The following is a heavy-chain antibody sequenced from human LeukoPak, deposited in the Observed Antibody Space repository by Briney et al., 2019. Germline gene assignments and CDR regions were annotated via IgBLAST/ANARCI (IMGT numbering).Heavy chain of an antibody. D-gene: IGHD2-2*01. Sequence: KPGGSLRLSCAASGFTFSSYSMNWVRQAPGKGLEWVSSISSSSSYIYYADSVKGRFTISRDNAKNSLYLQMSSLRAEDTAVYYCARALGVSQYCSSTSCPLGYWGQGTLVTVSS. CDR3: ARALGVSQYCSSTSCPLGY. CDR2: ISSSSSYI. J-gene: IGHJ4*02. V-gene: IGHV3-21*01. CDR1: GFTFSSYS.